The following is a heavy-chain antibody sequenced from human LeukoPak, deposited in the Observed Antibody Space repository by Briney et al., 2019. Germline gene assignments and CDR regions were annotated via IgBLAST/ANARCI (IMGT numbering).Heavy chain of an antibody. D-gene: IGHD4-17*01. V-gene: IGHV4-59*11. CDR1: TDSFSSHY. CDR2: ISYIGST. Sequence: PSETLSLTCAVSTDSFSSHYWTWIRQPPGKGLEWIGYISYIGSTNYNPSLESRVTISIDTSKNQFSLKLSSVTAADTAVYYCARDVVTVTKGFDIWGQGTMVSVSS. J-gene: IGHJ3*02. CDR3: ARDVVTVTKGFDI.